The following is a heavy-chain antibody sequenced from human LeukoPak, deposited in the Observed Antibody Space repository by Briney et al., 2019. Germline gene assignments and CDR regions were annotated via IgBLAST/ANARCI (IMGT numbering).Heavy chain of an antibody. V-gene: IGHV3-7*01. CDR3: ARDSCSGGSCYEVAFDI. CDR2: IKQDGSEK. D-gene: IGHD2-15*01. J-gene: IGHJ3*02. CDR1: GFTFSSYW. Sequence: GGSLRLSCAASGFTFSSYWMSWVRQAPGKGLEWVANIKQDGSEKYYVDSVKGRFTISRDNAKNSLYLQMNSLRAEDTAVYHCARDSCSGGSCYEVAFDIWGQGTMVTVSS.